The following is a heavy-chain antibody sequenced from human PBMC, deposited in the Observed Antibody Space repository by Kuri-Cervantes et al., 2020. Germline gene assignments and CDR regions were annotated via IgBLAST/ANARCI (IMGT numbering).Heavy chain of an antibody. J-gene: IGHJ4*02. CDR2: MNPNSGNT. D-gene: IGHD6-13*01. CDR1: GYTFTSYG. CDR3: ARGGGVSAAAGTN. V-gene: IGHV1-8*02. Sequence: ASVKVSCKASGYTFTSYGISWVRQAPGQGLEWMGWMNPNSGNTGYAQKFQGRVTMTRNTSISTAYMELSSLRSEDTAVYYCARGGGVSAAAGTNWGQGTLVTVSS.